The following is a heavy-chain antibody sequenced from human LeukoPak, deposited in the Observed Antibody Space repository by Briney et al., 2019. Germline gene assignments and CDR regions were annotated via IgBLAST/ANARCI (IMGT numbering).Heavy chain of an antibody. J-gene: IGHJ4*02. CDR1: GFTFSSYW. CDR3: ARLIAVAATRSFDY. CDR2: IKQDGSEK. D-gene: IGHD6-19*01. Sequence: SGGSLRLSCAASGFTFSSYWMSWVRQAPGKGPEWVANIKQDGSEKYYVDSVKGRFTISRDNAKNSLYLQMNSLRAEDTAMYYCARLIAVAATRSFDYWGQGTLVTVSS. V-gene: IGHV3-7*01.